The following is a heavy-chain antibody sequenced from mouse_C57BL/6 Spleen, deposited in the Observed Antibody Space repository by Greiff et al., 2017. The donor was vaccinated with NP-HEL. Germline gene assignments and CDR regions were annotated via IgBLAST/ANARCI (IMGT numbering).Heavy chain of an antibody. Sequence: EVKLVESGGGLVKPGGSLKLSCAASGFTFSDYGMHWVRQAPEKGLEWVAYISSGSSTIYYADTVKGRFTLSRDNAKNTLFQQMTSLRSEDTAMYYCARPYYYCSSYDAMDDWGQGTSVTVSS. CDR2: ISSGSSTI. V-gene: IGHV5-17*01. J-gene: IGHJ4*01. D-gene: IGHD1-1*01. CDR3: ARPYYYCSSYDAMDD. CDR1: GFTFSDYG.